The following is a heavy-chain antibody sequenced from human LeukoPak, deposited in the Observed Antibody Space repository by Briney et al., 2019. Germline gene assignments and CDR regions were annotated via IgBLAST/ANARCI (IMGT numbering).Heavy chain of an antibody. Sequence: ASVKVSCKASGYTFTGYYVHWVRQAPGQGLEWMGWINPNSGGTNYAQKFQGRVTMTRDTSISTAYMELSRLRSDDTAVYYCARAVAGNDAFDIWGQGTMVTVSS. CDR2: INPNSGGT. J-gene: IGHJ3*02. CDR3: ARAVAGNDAFDI. D-gene: IGHD6-19*01. CDR1: GYTFTGYY. V-gene: IGHV1-2*02.